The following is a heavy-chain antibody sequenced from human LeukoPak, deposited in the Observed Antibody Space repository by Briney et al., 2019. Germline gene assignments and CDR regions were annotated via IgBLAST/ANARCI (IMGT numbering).Heavy chain of an antibody. V-gene: IGHV4-39*07. CDR2: IYYSGST. CDR3: ARDPTYCSSTSCYGGY. Sequence: PSETLSLTCTVSGGSISSSSYYWGWIRQPPGKGLEWIGSIYYSGSTYYNPSLKSRVTISVDTSKNQFSLKLSSVTAADTAVYYCARDPTYCSSTSCYGGYWGQGTLVTVSS. J-gene: IGHJ4*02. CDR1: GGSISSSSYY. D-gene: IGHD2-2*01.